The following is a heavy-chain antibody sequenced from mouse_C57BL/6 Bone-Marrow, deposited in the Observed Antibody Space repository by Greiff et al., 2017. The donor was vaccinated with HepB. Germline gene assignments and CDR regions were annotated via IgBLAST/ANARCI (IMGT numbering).Heavy chain of an antibody. Sequence: QVQLKQSGAELARPGASVKLSCKASGYTFTSYGISWVKQRTGQGLEWIGEIYPRSGNTYYNEKFKGKATLTADKSSSTAYMELRSLTSEDSAVYFCARGSKGYFDYWGQGTTLTVSS. V-gene: IGHV1-81*01. J-gene: IGHJ2*01. D-gene: IGHD1-1*01. CDR2: IYPRSGNT. CDR1: GYTFTSYG. CDR3: ARGSKGYFDY.